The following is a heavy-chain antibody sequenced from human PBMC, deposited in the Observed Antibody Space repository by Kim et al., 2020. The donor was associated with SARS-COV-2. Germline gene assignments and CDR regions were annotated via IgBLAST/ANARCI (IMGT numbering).Heavy chain of an antibody. CDR2: ISAYNGNT. D-gene: IGHD3-22*01. Sequence: ASVNVSCKASGYTFTSYGISWVRQAPGQGLEWMGWISAYNGNTNYAQKLQGRVTMTTDTSTSTAYMELRSLRSDDTAVYYCARDTAYYDSSGYYLNWFDPWGQGTLVTVSS. CDR3: ARDTAYYDSSGYYLNWFDP. CDR1: GYTFTSYG. J-gene: IGHJ5*02. V-gene: IGHV1-18*01.